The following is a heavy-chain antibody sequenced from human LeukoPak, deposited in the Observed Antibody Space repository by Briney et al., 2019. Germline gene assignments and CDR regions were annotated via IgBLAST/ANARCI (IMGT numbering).Heavy chain of an antibody. V-gene: IGHV1-18*01. D-gene: IGHD3-3*01. CDR3: ARLSGDPQFFGVVTFFDY. CDR1: GYTFTSYG. Sequence: ASVKVSCKASGYTFTSYGISWVRQAPGQGLESMGWISAYNSNTDYAQKLQGRVTMTTDTSTSTAYMELRSLRSDDTALYYCARLSGDPQFFGVVTFFDYWGQGTLVTVSS. CDR2: ISAYNSNT. J-gene: IGHJ4*02.